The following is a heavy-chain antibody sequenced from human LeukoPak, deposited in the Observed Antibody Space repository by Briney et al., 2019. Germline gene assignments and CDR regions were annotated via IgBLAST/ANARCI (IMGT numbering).Heavy chain of an antibody. Sequence: PGGSLRLSCAASGFTFSSYWMSWVRQAPGKGLEWVANIKQDGREKYYVDSVKGRFTISRDNAKTSLYLQMNSLRAEDTAVYYCAREGTSHIKYYFDYWGQGTLVTVSS. D-gene: IGHD3-10*01. CDR2: IKQDGREK. CDR3: AREGTSHIKYYFDY. V-gene: IGHV3-7*01. CDR1: GFTFSSYW. J-gene: IGHJ4*02.